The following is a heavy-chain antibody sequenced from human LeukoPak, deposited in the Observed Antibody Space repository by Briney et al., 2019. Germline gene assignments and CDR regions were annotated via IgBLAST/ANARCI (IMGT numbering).Heavy chain of an antibody. V-gene: IGHV4-39*07. CDR1: GGSISSSSYY. D-gene: IGHD2-15*01. J-gene: IGHJ4*02. Sequence: SETLSLTCTVSGGSISSSSYYWGWIRQPPGKGLEWIGSIYYSESTHYNPSLKSRVTISVDTSKNQFSLKLSSVTAADTAVYYCATDPVGYCSSDSCYSVDYWGQGSLVTVSS. CDR3: ATDPVGYCSSDSCYSVDY. CDR2: IYYSEST.